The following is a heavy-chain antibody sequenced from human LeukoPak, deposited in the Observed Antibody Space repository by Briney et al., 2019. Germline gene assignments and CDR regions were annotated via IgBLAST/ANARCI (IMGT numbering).Heavy chain of an antibody. V-gene: IGHV3-33*01. J-gene: IGHJ5*02. Sequence: GRSLRLSCAAPGIPFSSFGMHWLRQAPGKGLEWVAFIWYDGSNKYYTDSMKGRFTISRDNSKNTLYLQMNSLTAEDTAVYYCARDGTVTAGPFDPWGGGTLVTVSS. CDR2: IWYDGSNK. D-gene: IGHD4-17*01. CDR1: GIPFSSFG. CDR3: ARDGTVTAGPFDP.